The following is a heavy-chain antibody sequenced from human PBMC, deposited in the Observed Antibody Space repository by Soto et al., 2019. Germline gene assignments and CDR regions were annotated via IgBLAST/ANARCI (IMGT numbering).Heavy chain of an antibody. Sequence: GGSLRLSCEASGFMFGTSGMHWVRQAPGKGLEWVSGIWLDGSERHYADSVKGRFTISRDNAKNTVFLQMNSLRVEDTAVYFCARDASGTTSFLVSWGQGTLVTVSS. D-gene: IGHD1-1*01. CDR3: ARDASGTTSFLVS. J-gene: IGHJ5*01. CDR1: GFMFGTSG. V-gene: IGHV3-33*01. CDR2: IWLDGSER.